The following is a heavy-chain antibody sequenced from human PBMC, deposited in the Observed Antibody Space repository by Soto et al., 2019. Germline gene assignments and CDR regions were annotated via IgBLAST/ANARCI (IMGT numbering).Heavy chain of an antibody. V-gene: IGHV3-53*01. J-gene: IGHJ5*02. CDR1: GFTVSSGY. D-gene: IGHD2-2*01. CDR3: AKSSSWPTWFAP. Sequence: EVHLVESGGGLIQPGGSLRVSCEISGFTVSSGYFSWVRQAPGKGLEWVSVIYIGGTTYYADSVTGRCTISRDNLKNTLYLQVNSLRAEDTAVYYCAKSSSWPTWFAPWGQGTLVTVSS. CDR2: IYIGGTT.